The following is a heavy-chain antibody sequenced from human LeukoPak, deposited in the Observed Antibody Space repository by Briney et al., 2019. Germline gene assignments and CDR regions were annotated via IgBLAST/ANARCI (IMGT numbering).Heavy chain of an antibody. J-gene: IGHJ4*02. D-gene: IGHD6-13*01. Sequence: GGSLRLSCAASGFTFSSYAMSWVRKAPGKGLEWVSAISGSGDSTYYGDSVKGRFTISRDNSKNTLYLQMNSLRAEDTAVYYCAKTRPLDSSSWSHGDYWGQGTLVTVSS. CDR1: GFTFSSYA. V-gene: IGHV3-23*01. CDR2: ISGSGDST. CDR3: AKTRPLDSSSWSHGDY.